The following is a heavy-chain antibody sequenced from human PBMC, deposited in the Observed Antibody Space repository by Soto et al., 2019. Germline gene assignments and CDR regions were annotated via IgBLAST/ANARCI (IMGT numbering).Heavy chain of an antibody. J-gene: IGHJ4*02. Sequence: QVQLVESGGGVVQPGRSLRLSCAASGFTFSSYAMHWVRQAPGKGLEWVAVISYDGSNKYYADSVKGRFTISRDNSKNTLYLKMNSLGAEDPAVYYCAGGGGGWYANPIDYWGQGTLVTVSS. CDR3: AGGGGGWYANPIDY. CDR2: ISYDGSNK. V-gene: IGHV3-30-3*01. D-gene: IGHD6-19*01. CDR1: GFTFSSYA.